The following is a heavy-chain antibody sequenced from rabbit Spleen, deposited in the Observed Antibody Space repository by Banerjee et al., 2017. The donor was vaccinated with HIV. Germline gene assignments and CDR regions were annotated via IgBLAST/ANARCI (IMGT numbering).Heavy chain of an antibody. V-gene: IGHV1S40*01. D-gene: IGHD1-1*01. CDR3: ARDTSSSFSSYGMDL. CDR2: IDTGSSGFT. J-gene: IGHJ6*01. Sequence: TLVESGGDLVKPGASLTLTCTASGVSFSSSSYMCWVRQAPGKGLEWIACIDTGSSGFTYFATWAKGRFTCSKTSSTTVTLQMTSLTAADTATYFCARDTSSSFSSYGMDLWGQGTLVTVS. CDR1: GVSFSSSSY.